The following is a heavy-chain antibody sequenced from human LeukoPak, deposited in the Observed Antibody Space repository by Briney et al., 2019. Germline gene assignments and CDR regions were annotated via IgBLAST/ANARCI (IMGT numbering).Heavy chain of an antibody. CDR2: IYYSGRT. CDR3: IKENPRQGSEDY. CDR1: GASISSGSYY. J-gene: IGHJ4*02. D-gene: IGHD3-10*01. Sequence: SATLFLTCIVSGASISSGSYYWGCIRQPPGKGLECIGTIYYSGRTSFHPSLKSRLTIPVDPYRIPVSLRLGAVTPPHAALCYCIKENPRQGSEDYWGQGTLVTVPS. V-gene: IGHV4-39*07.